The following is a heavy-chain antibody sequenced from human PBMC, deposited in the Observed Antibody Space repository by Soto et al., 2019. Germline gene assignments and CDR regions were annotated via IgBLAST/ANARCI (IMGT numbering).Heavy chain of an antibody. CDR1: GFTVSDS. Sequence: GGSLRLSCTVAGFTVSDSMSWVRQAPGKGLECVSFIHSDGSTHYTDSVRGRFTISRDNSKNTLYLQMDRLRVDDTAVYFCARDASGPFDYWGQGTLVTVSS. J-gene: IGHJ4*02. V-gene: IGHV3-53*01. D-gene: IGHD6-19*01. CDR3: ARDASGPFDY. CDR2: IHSDGST.